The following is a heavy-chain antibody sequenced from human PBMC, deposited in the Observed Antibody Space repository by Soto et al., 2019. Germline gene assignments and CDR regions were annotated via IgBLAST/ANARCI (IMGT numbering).Heavy chain of an antibody. D-gene: IGHD2-2*01. J-gene: IGHJ6*03. Sequence: ASVKVSCKASGYTFTGYYMHWVRQAPGQGLEWMGWINPNSGGTNYAQKFQGWVTMTRDTSISTAYMELGRLRSDDTAVYYCARDGTYCSSTSCSNRYYYYYYMDVWGKGTTVTVSS. CDR2: INPNSGGT. V-gene: IGHV1-2*04. CDR3: ARDGTYCSSTSCSNRYYYYYYMDV. CDR1: GYTFTGYY.